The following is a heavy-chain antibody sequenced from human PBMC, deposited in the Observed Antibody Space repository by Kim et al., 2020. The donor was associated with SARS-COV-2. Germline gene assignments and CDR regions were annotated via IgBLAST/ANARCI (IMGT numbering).Heavy chain of an antibody. CDR3: AREWSLLLARPSFFDY. V-gene: IGHV3-30-3*01. Sequence: GGSLRLSCAASGFTFSSYAMHWVRQAPGKGLEWVAVISYDGSNKYYADSVKGRFTISRDNSKNTLYLQMNSLRAEDTAVYYCAREWSLLLARPSFFDYWGQGTLVTVSS. CDR2: ISYDGSNK. J-gene: IGHJ4*02. D-gene: IGHD2-15*01. CDR1: GFTFSSYA.